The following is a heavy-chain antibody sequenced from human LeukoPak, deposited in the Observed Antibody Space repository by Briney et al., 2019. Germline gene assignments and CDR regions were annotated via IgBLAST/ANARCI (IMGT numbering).Heavy chain of an antibody. CDR3: ARSPEEYQQHKSTLYYYYYMDV. CDR2: IYYSGST. V-gene: IGHV4-39*01. D-gene: IGHD6-13*01. J-gene: IGHJ6*03. CDR1: GDSISGSTYY. Sequence: SETLSLTCTVSGDSISGSTYYWGWIRQPPGKGLQWIGSIYYSGSTYYNPSLKSRVTISVDTSKNQFSLKLSSVTAADTAVYYCARSPEEYQQHKSTLYYYYYMDVWGKGTTVTVSS.